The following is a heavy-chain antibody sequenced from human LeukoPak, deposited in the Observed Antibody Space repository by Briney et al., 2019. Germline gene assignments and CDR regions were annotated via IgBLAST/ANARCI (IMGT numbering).Heavy chain of an antibody. CDR3: GRVPYCSGGSCNYYYYYGLDV. CDR2: IYYSGST. D-gene: IGHD2-15*01. J-gene: IGHJ6*02. CDR1: GGSISSSSYY. Sequence: PSETLSLTCTVSGGSISSSSYYWGWIRQPPGKGLEWIGSIYYSGSTYYNPSLKRRVAISVDTSKNQFSLKLSSVTAADTAVYHCGRVPYCSGGSCNYYYYYGLDVWGQGTTVTVSS. V-gene: IGHV4-39*07.